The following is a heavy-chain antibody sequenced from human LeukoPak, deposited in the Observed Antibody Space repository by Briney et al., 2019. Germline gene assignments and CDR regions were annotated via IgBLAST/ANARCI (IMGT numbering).Heavy chain of an antibody. CDR2: ISYSGTYT. CDR3: ARDPLNGMPVNWFDP. Sequence: GGSLRLSCAASGFTLTSYAMNWVRQAPGKGLECVASISYSGTYTYYADSVKGRFTISRDNGNDVLHLQMNSLRAEDTAVYYCARDPLNGMPVNWFDPWGQGTLVTVSS. V-gene: IGHV3-21*06. CDR1: GFTLTSYA. D-gene: IGHD1-14*01. J-gene: IGHJ5*02.